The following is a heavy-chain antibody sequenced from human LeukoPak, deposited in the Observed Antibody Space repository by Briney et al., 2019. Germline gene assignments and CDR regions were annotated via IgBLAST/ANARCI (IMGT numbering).Heavy chain of an antibody. D-gene: IGHD3-10*01. Sequence: SETLSLTCAVYGGSFSGYYWSWIRQPSGKGLEWIGEINHSGSTNYNPSLKSRVTISVDTSKNQFSLKLSSVTAADTAVYYCARGGEWFGELWFDYWGQGTLVTVSS. J-gene: IGHJ5*01. CDR2: INHSGST. CDR3: ARGGEWFGELWFDY. CDR1: GGSFSGYY. V-gene: IGHV4-34*01.